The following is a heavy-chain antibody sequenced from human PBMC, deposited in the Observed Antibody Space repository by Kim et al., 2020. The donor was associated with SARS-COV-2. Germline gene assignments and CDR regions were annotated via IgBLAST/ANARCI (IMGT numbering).Heavy chain of an antibody. CDR2: IRSKANSYET. V-gene: IGHV3-73*01. CDR3: TRLRVGANQYYYYGMDV. Sequence: GGSLRLSCAASGFTFSGSAMHWVRQASGKGLEWVGRIRSKANSYETAYAASVKGRFTISRDDSKNTAYLQMNSLKTEDTAVYYCTRLRVGANQYYYYGMDVWGQGTTVTVSS. CDR1: GFTFSGSA. J-gene: IGHJ6*02. D-gene: IGHD1-26*01.